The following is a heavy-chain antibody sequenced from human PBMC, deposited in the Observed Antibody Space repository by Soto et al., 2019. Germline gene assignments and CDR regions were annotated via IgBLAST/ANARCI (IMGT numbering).Heavy chain of an antibody. CDR2: ISYEGSNK. D-gene: IGHD1-26*01. Sequence: PGGSLTLACAACGFTFVIYAMHWVRQAPGKGLEWVSVISYEGSNKYYAGSVKGRFTISRDNSKNTLYLQMNSLRAEDTAVYYCARDLVGDQDYWGQGTLVTVSS. J-gene: IGHJ4*02. CDR3: ARDLVGDQDY. V-gene: IGHV3-30-3*01. CDR1: GFTFVIYA.